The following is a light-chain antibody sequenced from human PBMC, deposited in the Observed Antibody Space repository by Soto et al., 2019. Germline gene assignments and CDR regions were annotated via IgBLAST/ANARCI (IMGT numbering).Light chain of an antibody. Sequence: QSVLAQPPSVAGAPGQRVTISCTGSSSNIGAGNDVHWYQQLPGTTPRLLIYANNRRPSGVPDRFSGSRSGTSASLAITGLQTEDQADYYCQSYDGSRSVVVFGGGTKLTVL. V-gene: IGLV1-40*01. CDR1: SSNIGAGND. J-gene: IGLJ2*01. CDR2: ANN. CDR3: QSYDGSRSVVV.